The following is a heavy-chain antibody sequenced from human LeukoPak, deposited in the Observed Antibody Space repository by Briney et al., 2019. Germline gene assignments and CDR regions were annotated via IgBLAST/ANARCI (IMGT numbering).Heavy chain of an antibody. J-gene: IGHJ4*02. CDR2: INPNSGGT. CDR1: GYTFTGYY. V-gene: IGHV1-2*02. Sequence: ASVKVSCKASGYTFTGYYMHWVRQAPGQGLEWMGWINPNSGGTNYAQKFQGRVTMTRDMSTSTAYMELSSLRSEDTAVYYCAADLRLSQVLDYWGQGTLVTVSS. CDR3: AADLRLSQVLDY. D-gene: IGHD2/OR15-2a*01.